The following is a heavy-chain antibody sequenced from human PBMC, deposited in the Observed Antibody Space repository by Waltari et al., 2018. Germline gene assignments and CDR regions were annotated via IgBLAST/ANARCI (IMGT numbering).Heavy chain of an antibody. D-gene: IGHD2-15*01. V-gene: IGHV4-4*02. CDR2: GGGDGRT. CDR1: GDSMGSTDC. Sequence: QLQLQESGPGLVRPSGTLSLICAVSGDSMGSTDCWSWVRQPPGKGLVWKGQGGGDGRTTYNPSFSRRVSISPDTSTHHFALEVTSATAADTALYYCARDRGRGLYLDTWGQGILVTVAP. J-gene: IGHJ4*02. CDR3: ARDRGRGLYLDT.